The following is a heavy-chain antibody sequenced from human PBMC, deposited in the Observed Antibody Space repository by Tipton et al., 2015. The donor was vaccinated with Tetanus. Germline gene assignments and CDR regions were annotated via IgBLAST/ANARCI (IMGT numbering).Heavy chain of an antibody. Sequence: QSGAEVKKPGDSLNISCKASGYTFNTYWIAWVRQRPGRGLEWLGIIWPGDSSARYSPSFQGHVTISVDKSATTTYPHWNTLKASDTATYYCARHWSKAFASSFDPWGQGTLVIVSS. CDR1: GYTFNTYW. CDR3: ARHWSKAFASSFDP. J-gene: IGHJ5*02. V-gene: IGHV5-51*01. D-gene: IGHD6-13*01. CDR2: IWPGDSSA.